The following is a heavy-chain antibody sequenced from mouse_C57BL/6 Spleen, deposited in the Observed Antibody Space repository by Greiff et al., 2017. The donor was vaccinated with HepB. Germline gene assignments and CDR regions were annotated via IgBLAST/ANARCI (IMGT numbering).Heavy chain of an antibody. CDR3: ARGPYYGSSYFDY. J-gene: IGHJ2*01. D-gene: IGHD1-1*01. Sequence: VQLQQSGPELVKPGASVKISCKASGYAFSSSWMNWVKQRPGKGLEWIGRIYPGDGDTNYNGKFKGKATLTADKSSSTAYIQLSSLTSEDSAVYFCARGPYYGSSYFDYWGQGTTLTVSS. CDR1: GYAFSSSW. CDR2: IYPGDGDT. V-gene: IGHV1-82*01.